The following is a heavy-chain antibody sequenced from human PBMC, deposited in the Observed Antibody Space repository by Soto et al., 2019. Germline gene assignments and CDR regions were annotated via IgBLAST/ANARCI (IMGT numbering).Heavy chain of an antibody. D-gene: IGHD3-10*01. CDR1: GLPFISYA. J-gene: IGHJ6*02. V-gene: IGHV3-23*01. CDR3: AKDLVPWFGANYRYYYGMDV. CDR2: ISGSGGST. Sequence: PGVSMRVSCAAAGLPFISYARSWVRKNTGKGLEWVSAISGSGGSTYYADSVKGRFTISRDNSKNTLYLQMNSLRAEDTAVYYCAKDLVPWFGANYRYYYGMDVWGQGTTVTVSS.